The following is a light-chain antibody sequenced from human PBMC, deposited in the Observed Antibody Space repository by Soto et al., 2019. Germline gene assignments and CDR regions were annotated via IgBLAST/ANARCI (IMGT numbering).Light chain of an antibody. V-gene: IGKV3-20*01. CDR1: QSVSSSF. J-gene: IGKJ1*01. Sequence: EIVLTQSPGTLSLSPGERATLSCRASQSVSSSFLAWYQQKPGQAPRLLIYGASNSATGIPDRFSGSGSGTDFTLTISRLEPEDFAVYYCQQYVTSPCAFGQGTKVAIE. CDR3: QQYVTSPCA. CDR2: GAS.